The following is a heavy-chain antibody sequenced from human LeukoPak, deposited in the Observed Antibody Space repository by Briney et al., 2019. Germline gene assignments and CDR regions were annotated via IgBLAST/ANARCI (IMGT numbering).Heavy chain of an antibody. V-gene: IGHV3-53*01. J-gene: IGHJ4*02. CDR3: AKAYCGGDCYSFDY. D-gene: IGHD2-21*02. Sequence: SGGSLRLSCAASGVTVGTNSMSWARQSPGKGLEWVSVIYSGGSTYNADSVNGRFTVSRDNSRNTLFLQMNNLRAEDTAVYYCAKAYCGGDCYSFDYWGQGTLVTVSS. CDR2: IYSGGST. CDR1: GVTVGTNS.